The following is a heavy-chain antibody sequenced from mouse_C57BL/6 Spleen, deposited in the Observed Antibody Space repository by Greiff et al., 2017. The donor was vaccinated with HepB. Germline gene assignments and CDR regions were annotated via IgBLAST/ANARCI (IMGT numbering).Heavy chain of an antibody. Sequence: VQLQQSGAELVKPGASVKLSCKASGYTFTSYWMHWVKQRPGQGLEWIGMIHPNSGSTNYNEKFKSKATLTVDKSSSTAYMQLSSLTSEDSAVYYCARSAITTVVATDWYFDVWGTGTTVTVSS. D-gene: IGHD1-1*01. CDR1: GYTFTSYW. V-gene: IGHV1-64*01. CDR3: ARSAITTVVATDWYFDV. J-gene: IGHJ1*03. CDR2: IHPNSGST.